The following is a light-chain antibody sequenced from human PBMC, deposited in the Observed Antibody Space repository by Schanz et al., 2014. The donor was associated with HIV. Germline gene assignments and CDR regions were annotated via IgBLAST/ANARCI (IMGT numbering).Light chain of an antibody. J-gene: IGKJ2*03. CDR1: QSISSE. Sequence: IQMTQSPATLYASVGDRVTITCRTSQSISSELAWYQQKPGSAPKLLIYEASTLETGVPSRFSGSGSGTSFTLTITSLQPDDFATYYCQQCVTYPYSFGQGTKLDIK. CDR2: EAS. CDR3: QQCVTYPYS. V-gene: IGKV1-5*03.